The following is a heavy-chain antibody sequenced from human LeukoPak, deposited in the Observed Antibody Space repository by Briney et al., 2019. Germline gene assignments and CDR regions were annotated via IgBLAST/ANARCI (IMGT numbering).Heavy chain of an antibody. CDR1: GFTFSSYS. Sequence: GGSLRLSCAASGFTFSSYSMNWVRQAPGKRLEWVSYISSSSSTIYYADSVKGRFTISRDNAKNSLYLQMNSLRAEDTAVYYCARKYNWNDKYFDYWGQGTLVTVSS. V-gene: IGHV3-48*01. J-gene: IGHJ4*02. D-gene: IGHD1-1*01. CDR2: ISSSSSTI. CDR3: ARKYNWNDKYFDY.